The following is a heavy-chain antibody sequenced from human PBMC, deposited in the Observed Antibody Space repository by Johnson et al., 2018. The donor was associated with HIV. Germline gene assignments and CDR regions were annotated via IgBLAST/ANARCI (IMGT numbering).Heavy chain of an antibody. Sequence: VQLVESGGGVVQPGRSLRLSCAASGLTFSSYGMHWVRQAPGKGLEWVAVISYDGSNRNYADSVKGRFTISRDNSKNTLYLQLNGLRAEDTAVYYCAREGSGIAGGGAFDIWGQGTMVTVSS. J-gene: IGHJ3*02. V-gene: IGHV3-30*03. CDR3: AREGSGIAGGGAFDI. CDR2: ISYDGSNR. CDR1: GLTFSSYG. D-gene: IGHD1-26*01.